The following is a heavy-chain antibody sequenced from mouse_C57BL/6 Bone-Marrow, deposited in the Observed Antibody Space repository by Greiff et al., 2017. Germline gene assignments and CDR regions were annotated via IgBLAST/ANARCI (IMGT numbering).Heavy chain of an antibody. CDR2: IYPGDGDT. CDR3: ARRHYYGSSYGYWYFDV. Sequence: QVQLQQSGAELVKPGASVKISCKASGYAFSSYWMNWVKQRPGKGLEWIGQIYPGDGDTNYTGNFKGKATLTADKSSSTAYMQLSSLTSEDSAVYFCARRHYYGSSYGYWYFDVWGTGTTVTVSS. V-gene: IGHV1-80*01. J-gene: IGHJ1*03. CDR1: GYAFSSYW. D-gene: IGHD1-1*01.